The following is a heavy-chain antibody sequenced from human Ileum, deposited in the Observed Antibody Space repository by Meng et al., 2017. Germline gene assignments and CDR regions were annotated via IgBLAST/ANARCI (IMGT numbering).Heavy chain of an antibody. Sequence: GGSLRLSCIVSGFIFGDYTMSWLRQAPGKGLEWVGSIGSKGDGGTREYATSVKGRVTISRDDSKSIAYLQMNSLKTDDTAVYYCIRGVKMIGPPALDYWGPGTLVHVSS. J-gene: IGHJ4*02. CDR1: GFIFGDYT. V-gene: IGHV3-49*03. CDR2: IGSKGDGGTR. D-gene: IGHD3-22*01. CDR3: IRGVKMIGPPALDY.